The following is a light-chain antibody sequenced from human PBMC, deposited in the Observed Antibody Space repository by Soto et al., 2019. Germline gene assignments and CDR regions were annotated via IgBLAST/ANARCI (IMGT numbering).Light chain of an antibody. Sequence: EIVLTQSPGTLSLSPGERATLSCRASQSVSSSYLAWYQRKPGQAPRLLIYGASSRATGIQDRFSGSGSGTDFTLSISRLEPEDFAVYYCQQYGSSPVTFGQGTKVDIK. CDR3: QQYGSSPVT. CDR1: QSVSSSY. V-gene: IGKV3-20*01. J-gene: IGKJ1*01. CDR2: GAS.